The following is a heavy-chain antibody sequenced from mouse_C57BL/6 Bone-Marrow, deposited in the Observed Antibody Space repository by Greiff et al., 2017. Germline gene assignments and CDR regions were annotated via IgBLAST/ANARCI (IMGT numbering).Heavy chain of an antibody. CDR2: IYPGSGST. J-gene: IGHJ3*01. V-gene: IGHV1-55*01. CDR3: ARERYYGPSVAY. CDR1: GYTFTRYW. Sequence: QVQLQQSGAELVKPGASVKMSCKASGYTFTRYWITWVKQRPGQGLEWIGDIYPGSGSTNYNEKFKSKATLTVDTSSSTAYMQLSSLTSEDSAVYYCARERYYGPSVAYWGQGTLVTVSA. D-gene: IGHD1-1*01.